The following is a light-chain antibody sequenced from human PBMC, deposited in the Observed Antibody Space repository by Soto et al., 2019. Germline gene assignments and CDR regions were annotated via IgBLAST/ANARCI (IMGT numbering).Light chain of an antibody. CDR2: GAS. V-gene: IGKV3-15*01. CDR3: QQYNNWPWT. CDR1: QSVSSS. J-gene: IGKJ1*01. Sequence: IVLTQSPATLSVSPGERATLSCRTSQSVSSSLAWYQQKPGQAPSLLIYGASTRATGIPARFSGGGSGSEFTLTISSLQSEDFAVYYCQQYNNWPWTFGQGTKVDIK.